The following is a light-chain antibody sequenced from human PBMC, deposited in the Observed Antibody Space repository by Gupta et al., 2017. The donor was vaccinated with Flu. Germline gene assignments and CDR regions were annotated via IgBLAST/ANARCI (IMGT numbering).Light chain of an antibody. J-gene: IGLJ1*01. V-gene: IGLV3-25*02. Sequence: SFDLTQPPPVSVSPGKTARITCSGERLAKQYAYWYQQKAGQAPVLVIYKDSERPTGIPGRVSGSRSGTTVPITISVVPAEDAAYYDCQSADSSVTWVFGTGTKLTVL. CDR3: QSADSSVTWV. CDR2: KDS. CDR1: RLAKQY.